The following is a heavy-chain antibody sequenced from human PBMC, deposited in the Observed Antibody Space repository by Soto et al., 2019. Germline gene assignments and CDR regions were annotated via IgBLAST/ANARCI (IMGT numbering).Heavy chain of an antibody. CDR3: TTVIYDILTGLQLNYYYYGMDV. Sequence: PGRSLRLSCAASGFTFSNAWMNWVRQAPGKGLEWVGRIKSKTDGGTTDYAAPVKGRFTISRDDSKNTLYLQMNSLKTEDTAVYYCTTVIYDILTGLQLNYYYYGMDVWGQGTTVTVSS. D-gene: IGHD3-9*01. J-gene: IGHJ6*02. CDR1: GFTFSNAW. V-gene: IGHV3-15*07. CDR2: IKSKTDGGTT.